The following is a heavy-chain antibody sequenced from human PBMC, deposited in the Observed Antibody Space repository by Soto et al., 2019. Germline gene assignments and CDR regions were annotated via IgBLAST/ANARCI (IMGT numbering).Heavy chain of an antibody. Sequence: GGSLRLSCAASGFTFSSYWMRWVRQAPGKGLVWVSRINSDGSSTSYADSVKGRFTISRDNAKNTLYLQMNSLRAEDTAVYYCAKGAAYYDILTAPYWGQGTLVTVSS. D-gene: IGHD3-9*01. CDR2: INSDGSST. CDR1: GFTFSSYW. J-gene: IGHJ4*02. CDR3: AKGAAYYDILTAPY. V-gene: IGHV3-74*01.